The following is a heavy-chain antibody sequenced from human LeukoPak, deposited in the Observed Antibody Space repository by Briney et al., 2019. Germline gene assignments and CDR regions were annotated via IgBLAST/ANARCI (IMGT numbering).Heavy chain of an antibody. J-gene: IGHJ6*02. CDR1: GYTFTSYA. D-gene: IGHD5-12*01. Sequence: ASVKVSCKASGYTFTSYAMNWVRQAPGQGLEWMGWINTNTGNPTYAQGFTGRFVFSLDTSVSTAYLQISSLKAEDTAVYYCASQITIVATPQRDYYYGMDVWGQGTTVTVSS. CDR2: INTNTGNP. CDR3: ASQITIVATPQRDYYYGMDV. V-gene: IGHV7-4-1*02.